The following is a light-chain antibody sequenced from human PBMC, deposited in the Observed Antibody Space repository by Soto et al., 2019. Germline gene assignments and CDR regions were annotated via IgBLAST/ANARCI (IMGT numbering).Light chain of an antibody. CDR3: QQRSNWPPGTWT. CDR2: DAS. CDR1: QSVSSY. J-gene: IGKJ1*01. Sequence: EIVLTQSPATLSLSPGERATLSCRASQSVSSYLAWYQQKPGQAPSLLIYDASNRATGIPARFSGSGSGTDFTLTISSLKPEDFAVYYCQQRSNWPPGTWTFGQGTKVEIK. V-gene: IGKV3-11*01.